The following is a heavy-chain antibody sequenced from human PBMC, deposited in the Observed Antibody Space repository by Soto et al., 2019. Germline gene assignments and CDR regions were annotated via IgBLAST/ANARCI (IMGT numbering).Heavy chain of an antibody. J-gene: IGHJ6*02. CDR2: IWYDGSIK. Sequence: GGSLRLSCAASGFSLSTSGMHWVRQAPGKGLEWMAVIWYDGSIKNYGDSVKGRFTISRDNSKNTVYLQMNSLTAEDMAVYFCVRGVGNYYHGMDVWGQGTTVTVSS. CDR3: VRGVGNYYHGMDV. CDR1: GFSLSTSG. D-gene: IGHD1-26*01. V-gene: IGHV3-33*01.